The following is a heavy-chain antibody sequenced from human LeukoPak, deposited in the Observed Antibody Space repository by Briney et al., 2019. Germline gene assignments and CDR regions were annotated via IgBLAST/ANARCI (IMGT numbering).Heavy chain of an antibody. Sequence: GGSLRLSCAASGFTFSSYAMGWVRQAPGKGLEWVSAISGSGGSTYYADSVKGRFTISRDNSKNTLYLQMNSLRAEDTAVYYCAKDGGFDIVVVPAAQTYFDYWGQGTLVTVSS. CDR2: ISGSGGST. V-gene: IGHV3-23*01. J-gene: IGHJ4*02. CDR1: GFTFSSYA. CDR3: AKDGGFDIVVVPAAQTYFDY. D-gene: IGHD2-2*01.